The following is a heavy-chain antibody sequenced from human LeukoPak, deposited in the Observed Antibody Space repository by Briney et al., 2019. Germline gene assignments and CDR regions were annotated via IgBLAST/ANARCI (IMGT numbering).Heavy chain of an antibody. Sequence: GRSLRLSCAAFGFTFRSYAMRWVRQAPGKGLEWVAVISYDGSNKYYADSVKGRFTISRDNSKNTLYLQMNSLRAEDTAVYYCASCGDMDVWGKGTTVTVSS. CDR1: GFTFRSYA. CDR2: ISYDGSNK. J-gene: IGHJ6*03. D-gene: IGHD3-10*01. CDR3: ASCGDMDV. V-gene: IGHV3-30*04.